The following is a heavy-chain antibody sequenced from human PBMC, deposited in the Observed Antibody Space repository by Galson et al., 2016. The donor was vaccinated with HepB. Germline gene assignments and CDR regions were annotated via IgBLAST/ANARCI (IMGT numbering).Heavy chain of an antibody. D-gene: IGHD2-2*01. CDR3: ARDLSPSYADNWYDALDL. CDR1: GFTFSSYA. CDR2: ISYDGSTK. V-gene: IGHV3-30*04. Sequence: SLRLSCAASGFTFSSYAMHWVRQAPGKGLEWVAVISYDGSTKYYADSVKGRFTISRDNAKNSLYLQMHSLRPEDTAVYYCARDLSPSYADNWYDALDLWGQGTLVTVSS. J-gene: IGHJ3*01.